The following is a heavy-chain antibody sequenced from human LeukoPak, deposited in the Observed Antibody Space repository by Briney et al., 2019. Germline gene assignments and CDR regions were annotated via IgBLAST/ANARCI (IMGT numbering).Heavy chain of an antibody. D-gene: IGHD1-26*01. Sequence: GGTLRLSCAASGFSIRDQYMSWVRQAPGKGLEWVSAISGSGGSTYYADSVKGRFTISRDNSKNTLYLQMNSLRAEDTAVYYCAKDKSGSYTIFDYWGQGTLVTVSS. CDR1: GFSIRDQY. V-gene: IGHV3-23*01. CDR2: ISGSGGST. CDR3: AKDKSGSYTIFDY. J-gene: IGHJ4*02.